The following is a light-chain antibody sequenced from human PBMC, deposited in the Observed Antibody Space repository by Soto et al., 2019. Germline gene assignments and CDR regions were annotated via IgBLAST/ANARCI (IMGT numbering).Light chain of an antibody. Sequence: DIQMTQSPSTLPASVGDRVTITCRASQSISSWLAWYQQKPGKAPNLLIYDASSLESGVPLRFSGSGSGTEFTLTISSLQPDDFATYYCQQYESYVTTFGQGTKVDI. J-gene: IGKJ2*01. CDR3: QQYESYVTT. V-gene: IGKV1-5*01. CDR2: DAS. CDR1: QSISSW.